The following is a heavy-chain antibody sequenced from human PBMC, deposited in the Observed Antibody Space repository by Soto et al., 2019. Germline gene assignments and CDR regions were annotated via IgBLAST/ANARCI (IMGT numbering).Heavy chain of an antibody. J-gene: IGHJ6*02. CDR2: IKSKTAGGTT. Sequence: EVQLVQSGGGLVKPGGSRRLSCAATGFTFSNAWMSWVLQAPGKGLEWVGRIKSKTAGGTTDYAAPVKGRFTIARDDSKNTLYLQMNNLKAEHTAVDYCTTVPQCGGDCYLGDYYYYGMDVWGQGTTVTVSS. CDR3: TTVPQCGGDCYLGDYYYYGMDV. D-gene: IGHD2-21*02. V-gene: IGHV3-15*01. CDR1: GFTFSNAW.